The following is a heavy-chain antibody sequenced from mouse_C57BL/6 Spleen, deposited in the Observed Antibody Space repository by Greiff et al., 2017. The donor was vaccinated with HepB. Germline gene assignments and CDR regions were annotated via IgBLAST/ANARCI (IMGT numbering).Heavy chain of an antibody. CDR3: AREGITTVVATNYWYFDV. Sequence: QVHVKQSGAELVRPGSSVKLSCKASGYTFTSYWMHWVKQRPIQGLEWIGNIDPSDSETHYNQKFKDKATLTVDKSSSTAYMQLSSLTSEDSAVYYCAREGITTVVATNYWYFDVWGTGTTVTVSS. D-gene: IGHD1-1*01. V-gene: IGHV1-52*01. CDR1: GYTFTSYW. CDR2: IDPSDSET. J-gene: IGHJ1*03.